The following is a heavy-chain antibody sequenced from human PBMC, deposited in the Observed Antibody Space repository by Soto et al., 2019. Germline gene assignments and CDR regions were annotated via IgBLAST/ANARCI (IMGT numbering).Heavy chain of an antibody. CDR3: ARDQAAAGMLYYYYGMDV. J-gene: IGHJ6*02. Sequence: GGSLRLSCAASGFTFSSYGMHWVRQAPGKGLEWVAVIWYDGSNKYYADSVKGRFTNSRDNSKNTLYLQMNSLRAEDTAVYYCARDQAAAGMLYYYYGMDVWGQGTTVTVSS. CDR2: IWYDGSNK. V-gene: IGHV3-33*01. CDR1: GFTFSSYG. D-gene: IGHD6-13*01.